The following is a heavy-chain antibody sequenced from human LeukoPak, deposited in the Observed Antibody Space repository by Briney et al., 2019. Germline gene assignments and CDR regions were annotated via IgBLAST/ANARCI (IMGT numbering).Heavy chain of an antibody. CDR2: ISSSGSTI. J-gene: IGHJ4*02. CDR3: ASWPYYDFWSGYYSY. D-gene: IGHD3-3*01. CDR1: GFTFSDYY. Sequence: GGSPRLSCAASGFTFSDYYMSWIRQAPGKGLEWVSYISSSGSTIYYADSVKGRFTISRDNAKNSLYLQMNSLRAEDTAVYYCASWPYYDFWSGYYSYWGQGTLVTVSS. V-gene: IGHV3-11*04.